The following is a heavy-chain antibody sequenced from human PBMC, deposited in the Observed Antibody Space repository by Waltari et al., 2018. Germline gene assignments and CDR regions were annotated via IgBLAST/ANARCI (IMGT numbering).Heavy chain of an antibody. Sequence: QLQLQASGSGLVKPSQTLSLTCAVLGGYISRGGFSWRWIRPPPGKGLEWIGYIYHSGSTYYNPSLKSRVTISVDRSKNQFSLKLSSVTAADTAVYYCARAKGIGLLWYFDLWGRGTLVTVSS. CDR2: IYHSGST. CDR1: GGYISRGGFS. D-gene: IGHD1-26*01. V-gene: IGHV4-30-2*01. J-gene: IGHJ2*01. CDR3: ARAKGIGLLWYFDL.